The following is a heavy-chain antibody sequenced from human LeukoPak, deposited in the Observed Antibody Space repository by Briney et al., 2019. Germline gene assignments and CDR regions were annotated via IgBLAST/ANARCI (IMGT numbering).Heavy chain of an antibody. CDR3: ARSHWAAVDP. CDR2: ISYSGST. V-gene: IGHV4-39*01. J-gene: IGHJ5*02. CDR1: GGSISSSSYF. D-gene: IGHD3-16*01. Sequence: SETLSLICTVSGGSISSSSYFWGWIRQPPGKGLECIGSISYSGSTYYNPSLKSRFTISVDTSKNQSSLKVSSVTAADTAVYYCARSHWAAVDPWGQGTLVTVSS.